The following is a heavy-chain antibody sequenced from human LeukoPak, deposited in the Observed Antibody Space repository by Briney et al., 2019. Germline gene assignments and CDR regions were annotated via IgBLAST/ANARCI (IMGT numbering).Heavy chain of an antibody. Sequence: GGSLRLSCAASGFTFSSYAMSWVRQAPAKGLEWVSSITGSGGSTYYADSVKGRFTTSRDNSKNTLYLQMSSLRAEDTAVYYCAKSLGGGGYYYYIDVWGKGTTVTVSS. V-gene: IGHV3-23*01. CDR2: ITGSGGST. D-gene: IGHD2-21*01. CDR3: AKSLGGGGYYYYIDV. J-gene: IGHJ6*03. CDR1: GFTFSSYA.